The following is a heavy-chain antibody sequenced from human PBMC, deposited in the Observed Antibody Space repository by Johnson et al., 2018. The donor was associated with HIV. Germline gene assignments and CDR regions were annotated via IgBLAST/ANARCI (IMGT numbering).Heavy chain of an antibody. CDR1: GFTFDDYG. D-gene: IGHD3-22*01. Sequence: VQLVESGGGVVRPGGSLRLSCAASGFTFDDYGMSWVRQAPGKGLEWVSVIYTGGTTYHADSVKGRFTISRDNSKNTLYLQMNSLRAEDTAVYYCTQRLGIWGQGTMVTVSS. J-gene: IGHJ3*02. CDR3: TQRLGI. CDR2: IYTGGTT. V-gene: IGHV3-20*04.